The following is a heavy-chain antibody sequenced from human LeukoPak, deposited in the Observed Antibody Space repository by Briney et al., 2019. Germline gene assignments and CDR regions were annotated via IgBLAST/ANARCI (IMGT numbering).Heavy chain of an antibody. CDR3: VRGKAGGGSDAFDI. CDR2: INPNSGGT. V-gene: IGHV1-2*02. Sequence: ASVKVSCKASGYTFIGYYIHWVRQAPGQGLELMGWINPNSGGTNYAQKFQGRVTMTRDTSISTAYMELSRLRSDDTAVYYCVRGKAGGGSDAFDIWGQGKMVTVSS. J-gene: IGHJ3*02. D-gene: IGHD3-16*01. CDR1: GYTFIGYY.